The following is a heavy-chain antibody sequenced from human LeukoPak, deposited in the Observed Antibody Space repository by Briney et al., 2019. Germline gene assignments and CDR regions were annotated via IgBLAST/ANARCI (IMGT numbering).Heavy chain of an antibody. D-gene: IGHD5-12*01. J-gene: IGHJ4*02. Sequence: GASVKVSCKASGYTFTGYYMHWVRPAPGQGLEWMGWINPNSGGTNYAQKFQGRVTMTRDTSISTAYMELSRLRSDDTAVYYCFMFVERSDVDIVATIMQDYWGQGTLVTVSS. CDR3: FMFVERSDVDIVATIMQDY. CDR2: INPNSGGT. V-gene: IGHV1-2*02. CDR1: GYTFTGYY.